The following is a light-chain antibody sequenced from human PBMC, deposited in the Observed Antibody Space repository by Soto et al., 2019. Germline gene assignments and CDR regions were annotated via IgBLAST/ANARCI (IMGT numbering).Light chain of an antibody. Sequence: EIVMTQSPATLSVSPGERATLSCRASQSVSSNLAWYQQKPGQAPRLLIYGASTRATGIPARFSGSGSGTEITLTVTIPHFEDFAFADCQRYNNWRPPWTFGQGTKVEIK. CDR1: QSVSSN. CDR2: GAS. CDR3: QRYNNWRPPWT. J-gene: IGKJ1*01. V-gene: IGKV3-15*01.